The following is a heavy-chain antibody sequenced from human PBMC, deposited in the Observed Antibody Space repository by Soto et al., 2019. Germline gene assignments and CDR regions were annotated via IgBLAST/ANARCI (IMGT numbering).Heavy chain of an antibody. CDR3: TRASDPIYYFDY. Sequence: GGSLRLSCTASGFTFGDYAMSWVRQAPGKGLEWVGFIRSKAYGGTTEYAASVKGRFTISRDDSKSIAYLQMNSLKTEDTAVYYCTRASDPIYYFDYWGQGTLVTVSS. V-gene: IGHV3-49*04. CDR1: GFTFGDYA. J-gene: IGHJ4*02. CDR2: IRSKAYGGTT.